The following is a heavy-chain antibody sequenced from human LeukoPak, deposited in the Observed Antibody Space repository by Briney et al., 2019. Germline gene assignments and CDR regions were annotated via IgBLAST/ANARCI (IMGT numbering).Heavy chain of an antibody. CDR1: GGSISSYY. V-gene: IGHV4-59*01. Sequence: PSETLSLTCTVSGGSISSYYWSWIRQPPGKGLEWIGYIYYSGSTNYNPSLKSRVTISVDTSKNQFSLKLSSVTAADTAVYYCARVRGLAFDYWGQGTLVTVSS. D-gene: IGHD3/OR15-3a*01. CDR3: ARVRGLAFDY. J-gene: IGHJ4*02. CDR2: IYYSGST.